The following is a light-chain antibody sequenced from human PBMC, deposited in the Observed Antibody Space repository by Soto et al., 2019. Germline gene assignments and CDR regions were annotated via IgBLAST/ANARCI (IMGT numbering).Light chain of an antibody. V-gene: IGKV1-5*01. J-gene: IGKJ1*01. Sequence: DIQMTQSPSTLSASVGDRVTITCRASQSISSWLAWYQQKPGKAPKLLIYDASSLESGVPSRFSGSGSGTECTLTMSSLQPDDLETYYCQQYNSYWWKFGQGTNADI. CDR1: QSISSW. CDR3: QQYNSYWWK. CDR2: DAS.